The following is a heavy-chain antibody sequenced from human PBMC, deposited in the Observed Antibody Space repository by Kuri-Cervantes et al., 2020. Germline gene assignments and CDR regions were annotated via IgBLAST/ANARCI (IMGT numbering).Heavy chain of an antibody. CDR2: IIPIFGTA. V-gene: IGHV1-69*01. CDR1: GGTFSSYA. J-gene: IGHJ4*02. CDR3: ATDLVGNYVAFDY. Sequence: SCKASGGTFSSYAISWVRQAPGQGLEWMGGIIPIFGTANYAQKFQGRVTITADESTSTAYMELSSLRSEDTAVYYCATDLVGNYVAFDYWGQGTLVTVSS. D-gene: IGHD1-7*01.